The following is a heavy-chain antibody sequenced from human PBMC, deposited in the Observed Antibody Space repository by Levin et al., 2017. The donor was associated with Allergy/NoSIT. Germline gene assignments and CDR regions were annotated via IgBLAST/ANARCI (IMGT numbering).Heavy chain of an antibody. D-gene: IGHD3-22*01. V-gene: IGHV3-23*01. CDR1: GFTFSSYA. CDR2: LSGIGAST. CDR3: AKVATYYYDSSGHCLEW. Sequence: AGGSLRLSCAASGFTFSSYAMSWVRQAPGKGLEWVSVLSGIGASTYYADSVKGRFTISRDNSKNTLYLQMNSLRAEDTGVYYCAKVATYYYDSSGHCLEWWGQGTLVNVSS. J-gene: IGHJ4*02.